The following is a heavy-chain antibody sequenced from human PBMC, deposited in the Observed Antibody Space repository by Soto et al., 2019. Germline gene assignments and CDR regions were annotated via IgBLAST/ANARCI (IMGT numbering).Heavy chain of an antibody. Sequence: QLVESGGGEVQPGGSLRLSCGATGFSLGNYGIHWVRQAPGTGREWVAVISYDGSSQHYADSVQGRFTISRDNSKNTLYLQMNSLRAEDTAVYFCARDVDSAKIAASNNGRDPWGQGALVTVSS. CDR1: GFSLGNYG. CDR2: ISYDGSSQ. V-gene: IGHV3-33*05. J-gene: IGHJ5*02. D-gene: IGHD6-13*01. CDR3: ARDVDSAKIAASNNGRDP.